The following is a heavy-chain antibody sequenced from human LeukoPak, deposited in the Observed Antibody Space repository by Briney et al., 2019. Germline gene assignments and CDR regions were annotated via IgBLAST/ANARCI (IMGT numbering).Heavy chain of an antibody. CDR1: GFIFSSYA. Sequence: GGSLRLSSAASGFIFSSYAMHWVRQAPGKGLEYVSAISSNGGSTHYADSVKGRLTISRDNSKNTLYLQMGSLRAEDMAVYYCARGVSLDYWGQGTLVTVSS. D-gene: IGHD4-11*01. J-gene: IGHJ4*02. CDR2: ISSNGGST. V-gene: IGHV3-64*02. CDR3: ARGVSLDY.